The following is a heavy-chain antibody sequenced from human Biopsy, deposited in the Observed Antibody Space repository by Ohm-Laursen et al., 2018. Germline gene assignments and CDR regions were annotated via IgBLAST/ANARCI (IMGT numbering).Heavy chain of an antibody. J-gene: IGHJ6*02. CDR2: IYSGGTT. Sequence: GSLRLSCAASGFTVSSNYMGWVRQAPGKGLEWVSFIYSGGTTYYADSVKGRFTISRDNSKNTLYLQMNSLRAEDTAVYYCARRLTTSFGMDVWGQGTTVTVSS. V-gene: IGHV3-53*01. D-gene: IGHD4/OR15-4a*01. CDR1: GFTVSSNY. CDR3: ARRLTTSFGMDV.